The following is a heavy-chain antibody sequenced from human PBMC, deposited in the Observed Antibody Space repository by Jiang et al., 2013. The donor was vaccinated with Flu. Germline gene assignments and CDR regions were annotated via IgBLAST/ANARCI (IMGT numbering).Heavy chain of an antibody. CDR1: SYW. CDR3: ARLSFRSRGSSGGNWFDP. Sequence: SYWIAWVRQMPGKGLEWMGLIYPGDSDTTYSPSFQGQVTISADKSISTAYLQWSSLKASDTAMYYCARLSFRSRGSSGGNWFDPWGQGTLVTVSS. CDR2: IYPGDSDT. V-gene: IGHV5-51*01. J-gene: IGHJ5*02. D-gene: IGHD6-19*01.